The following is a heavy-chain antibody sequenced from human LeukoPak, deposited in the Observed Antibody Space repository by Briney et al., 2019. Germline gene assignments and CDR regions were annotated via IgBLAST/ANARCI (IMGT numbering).Heavy chain of an antibody. CDR2: TYYRSKWYN. V-gene: IGHV6-1*01. CDR1: GDSVSSNSAA. D-gene: IGHD1-1*01. J-gene: IGHJ4*02. Sequence: SQTLSLTCAISGDSVSSNSAAWNWIRQSPSRGLEWLGRTYYRSKWYNDYAISVRSRITINPDTSKNHFSLQLNSVTPEDTAVYYCARAVQLERRDGYYFDYWGQGTLVTVSS. CDR3: ARAVQLERRDGYYFDY.